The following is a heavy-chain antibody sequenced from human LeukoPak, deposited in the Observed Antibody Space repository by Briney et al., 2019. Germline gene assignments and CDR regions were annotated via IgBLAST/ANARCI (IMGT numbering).Heavy chain of an antibody. CDR1: GYTFTSYD. D-gene: IGHD5-12*01. Sequence: ASVKVSCKASGYTFTSYDINWVRQATGQGLEWMGWMNPNSGNTGYAQKFQGRVTITADESTGTAYMELSSLRSEDTAVYYCARSRGYSGYDFDYWGQGTLVTVSS. V-gene: IGHV1-8*03. CDR3: ARSRGYSGYDFDY. CDR2: MNPNSGNT. J-gene: IGHJ4*02.